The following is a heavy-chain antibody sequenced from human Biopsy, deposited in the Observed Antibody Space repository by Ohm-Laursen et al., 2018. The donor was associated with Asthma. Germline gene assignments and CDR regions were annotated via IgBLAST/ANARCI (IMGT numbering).Heavy chain of an antibody. CDR1: GFTFGDYW. V-gene: IGHV3-7*01. CDR3: ARDGVVPDAMYYHYYYGLDV. D-gene: IGHD2-2*01. CDR2: IKHDGTEK. J-gene: IGHJ6*02. Sequence: LSLTCAASGFTFGDYWMSWVRQVPGKGLEWVANIKHDGTEKNHVDSLKGRFTISRDNAKNTLYLQMNSLRVEDTAVYYCARDGVVPDAMYYHYYYGLDVWGQGTTVTVSS.